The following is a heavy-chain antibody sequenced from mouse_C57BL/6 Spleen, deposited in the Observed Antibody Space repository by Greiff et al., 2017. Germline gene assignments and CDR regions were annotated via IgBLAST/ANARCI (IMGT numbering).Heavy chain of an antibody. CDR1: GYTFTSYW. CDR2: IHPNSGST. D-gene: IGHD1-1*01. J-gene: IGHJ4*01. Sequence: QVQLQQPGAELVKPGASVKLSCKASGYTFTSYWMHWVKQRPGQGLEWIGMIHPNSGSTNYNEKFKSKATLTVDKSSSTAYMQRSSLTSEDSAVYYCASITTVVATRTMDYWGQGTSVTVSS. V-gene: IGHV1-64*01. CDR3: ASITTVVATRTMDY.